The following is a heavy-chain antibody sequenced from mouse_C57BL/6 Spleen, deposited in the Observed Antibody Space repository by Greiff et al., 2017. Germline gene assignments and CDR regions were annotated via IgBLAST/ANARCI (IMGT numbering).Heavy chain of an antibody. V-gene: IGHV5-17*01. CDR2: ISSGSSTI. CDR3: ARPGGDDWYCDV. J-gene: IGHJ1*03. CDR1: GFTFSDYG. D-gene: IGHD3-3*01. Sequence: EVHLVESGGGLVKPGASLKLSCAASGFTFSDYGMHWVRQAPEKGLEWVAYISSGSSTIYYEDTVKGRFTISRDNAKNTLFLQVTSLRSEDTALDYGARPGGDDWYCDVWGTGTTVTVSS.